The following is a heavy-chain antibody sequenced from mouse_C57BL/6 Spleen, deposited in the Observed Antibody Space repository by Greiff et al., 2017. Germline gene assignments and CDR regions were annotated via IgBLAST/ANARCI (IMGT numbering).Heavy chain of an antibody. CDR1: GFSLSTSGMG. CDR2: IYWDDDT. CDR3: ARRNYYGNYEDWYFDV. J-gene: IGHJ1*03. Sequence: QVTLKESGPGILQSSQTLSLTCSFSGFSLSTSGMGVSWIRQPSGKGLEWLAHIYWDDDTRYNPSLKSRLTISKDTSRNQVFLKITSVDTADTATYYCARRNYYGNYEDWYFDVWGTGTTVTVSS. V-gene: IGHV8-12*01. D-gene: IGHD2-1*01.